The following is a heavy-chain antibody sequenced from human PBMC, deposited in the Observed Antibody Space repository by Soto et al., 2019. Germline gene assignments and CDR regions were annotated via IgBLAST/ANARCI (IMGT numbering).Heavy chain of an antibody. CDR2: IYYSGST. Sequence: SETLSLTCTFSCGSIISSSYYWGWIRQPPGKGLEWIGSIYYSGSTYYNPSLKSRVTISVDTSKNQFSLKLSSVTAADTAVYYCARLDVFGVVSYGMDVWGQGTTVTVSS. D-gene: IGHD3-3*01. CDR1: CGSIISSSYY. CDR3: ARLDVFGVVSYGMDV. J-gene: IGHJ6*02. V-gene: IGHV4-39*01.